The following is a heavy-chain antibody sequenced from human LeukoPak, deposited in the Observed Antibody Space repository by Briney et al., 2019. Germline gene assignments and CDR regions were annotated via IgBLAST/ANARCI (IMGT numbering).Heavy chain of an antibody. CDR3: ARGQGTVTTH. CDR1: GGSISSCY. D-gene: IGHD4-17*01. V-gene: IGHV4-34*01. Sequence: NPSETLSLTCTVSGGSISSCYWTWIRQPPGKGLEWIGEINHSGSANYNPSLKSRVTISLDTSKNQFSLKLSSVTAADTAVYYCARGQGTVTTHWGQGTLVTVSS. J-gene: IGHJ4*02. CDR2: INHSGSA.